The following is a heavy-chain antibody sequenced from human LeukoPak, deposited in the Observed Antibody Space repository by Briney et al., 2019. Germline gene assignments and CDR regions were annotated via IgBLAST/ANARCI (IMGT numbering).Heavy chain of an antibody. V-gene: IGHV3-23*01. CDR1: GFTFSNYA. Sequence: GGSLRLSCAASGFTFSNYAMSWVRQAPGKGLDWVSIIGGSDSSTYYVDSVKGRFTISRDNSKNTLHLQMNSLRAEDTAVYYCARDISWMTTAYNWFDPWGQGTLVTVSS. CDR2: IGGSDSST. D-gene: IGHD4-11*01. J-gene: IGHJ5*02. CDR3: ARDISWMTTAYNWFDP.